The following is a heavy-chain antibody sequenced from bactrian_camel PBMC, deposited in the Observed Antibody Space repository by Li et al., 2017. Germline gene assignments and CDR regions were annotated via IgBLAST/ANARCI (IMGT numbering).Heavy chain of an antibody. J-gene: IGHJ4*01. V-gene: IGHV3S53*01. CDR3: HNRRTSDWPA. D-gene: IGHD1*01. CDR1: GFTLDDSD. CDR2: IDTVGST. Sequence: HVQLVESGGGSVQAGESLKLSCLFSGFTLDDSDMGWHRQIPGNECELIASIDTVGSTYYAASVSGRFTISLGNEKNTLYLQMNSLNLRTHPSITVHNRRTSDWPAGARGPRSPSP.